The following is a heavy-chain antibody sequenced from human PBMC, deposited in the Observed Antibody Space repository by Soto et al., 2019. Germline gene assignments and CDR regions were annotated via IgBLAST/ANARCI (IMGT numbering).Heavy chain of an antibody. CDR1: GGSFSGYY. V-gene: IGHV4-34*01. J-gene: IGHJ4*02. D-gene: IGHD1-26*01. CDR2: INHSGST. Sequence: QVQLQQWGAGLLKPSETLSLTCAVYGGSFSGYYWSWIRQPPGKGLEWIGEINHSGSTNYNPSLKSRVTISVDTSKNQFSLKLSSVTAADTAVYYCAREVVGAAALDYWGQGTLVTVSS. CDR3: AREVVGAAALDY.